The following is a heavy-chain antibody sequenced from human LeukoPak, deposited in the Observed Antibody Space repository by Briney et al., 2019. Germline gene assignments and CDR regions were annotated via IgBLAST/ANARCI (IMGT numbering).Heavy chain of an antibody. CDR2: IYYRGST. D-gene: IGHD3-3*01. CDR3: ARQNYDEVNYYYYGLDG. CDR1: GGSISSNY. J-gene: IGHJ6*02. V-gene: IGHV4-59*08. Sequence: SETLSLTCTVSGGSISSNYWSWMRQSPGKGLEWVGYIYYRGSTDYNPSLKRRVNVSVDTSKTQFSLNLSSVTAADTAVYYCARQNYDEVNYYYYGLDGWGQGTTVTVS.